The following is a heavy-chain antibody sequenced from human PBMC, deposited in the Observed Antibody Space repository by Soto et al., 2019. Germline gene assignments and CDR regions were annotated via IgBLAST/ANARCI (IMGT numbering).Heavy chain of an antibody. CDR3: ARVAGSSRGYFDY. CDR2: IYHSGIT. V-gene: IGHV4-30-2*01. CDR1: GDSINNGGYS. J-gene: IGHJ4*02. D-gene: IGHD6-6*01. Sequence: PAETLSLTCAVSGDSINNGGYSWSWIRQPPGKGLEWIGYIYHSGITSYSPSLKSRVTISADRSNNQFSLRLNSVTAAETAVYYCARVAGSSRGYFDYWGQGTLVTVSS.